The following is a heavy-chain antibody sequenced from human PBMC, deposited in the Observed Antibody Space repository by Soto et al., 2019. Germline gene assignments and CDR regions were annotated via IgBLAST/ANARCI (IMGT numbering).Heavy chain of an antibody. CDR1: GGTFSSYV. CDR3: TVGAAGEKKTYTYYSRDV. V-gene: IGHV1-8*02. Sequence: GASVKVSCKASGGTFSSYVISWVRQATGQGLEWMGWMNPNSGNTGYAQKFQGRVTMTRNTSISTAYMELSSLRSGDTAVYYCTVGAAGEKKTYTYYSRDVGGKGTTVTVSS. D-gene: IGHD6-13*01. J-gene: IGHJ6*03. CDR2: MNPNSGNT.